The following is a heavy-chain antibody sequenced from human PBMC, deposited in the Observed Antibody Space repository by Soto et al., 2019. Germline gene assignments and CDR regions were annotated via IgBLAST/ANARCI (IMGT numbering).Heavy chain of an antibody. Sequence: QVQLVQSGAEVKQPGASVKVSCKASGYTFTNYGFTWVRQAPGQGLEWLGWISTYNGNTKYAQKVQGRLTMTTDTSTSTANIKLTSLRSDGMALYYYATTPVIVFYYHMDVWGKGSTVTVSS. J-gene: IGHJ6*03. CDR3: ATTPVIVFYYHMDV. D-gene: IGHD4-17*01. CDR2: ISTYNGNT. V-gene: IGHV1-18*03. CDR1: GYTFTNYG.